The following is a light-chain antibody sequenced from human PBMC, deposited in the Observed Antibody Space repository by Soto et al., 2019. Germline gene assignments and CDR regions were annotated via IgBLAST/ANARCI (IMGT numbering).Light chain of an antibody. CDR1: QGISSY. CDR3: QQLNSYPTT. CDR2: AAS. J-gene: IGKJ5*01. V-gene: IGKV1-9*01. Sequence: IQLTQSPSSLAASVGDRVTITCRASQGISSYLAWYQQKPGKAPKLLIYAASTLQSGVTSRFSGRGSGTDFTLTNSTLQPGDFASYYCQQLNSYPTTFGQGTRLEIK.